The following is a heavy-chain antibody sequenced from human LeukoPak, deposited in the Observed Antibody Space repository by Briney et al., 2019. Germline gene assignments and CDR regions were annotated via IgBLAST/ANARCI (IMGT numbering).Heavy chain of an antibody. Sequence: GGSLRLSCAASGFTFSSYAMHWVRQAPGKGLEWVAVISYDGSNKYYADSVKGRFTISRDNSKNTLYLQMNSLRAEDTAVYYCARSWPGSSSVYYMDVWGKGTTVTVSS. CDR3: ARSWPGSSSVYYMDV. CDR2: ISYDGSNK. D-gene: IGHD6-6*01. J-gene: IGHJ6*03. CDR1: GFTFSSYA. V-gene: IGHV3-30-3*01.